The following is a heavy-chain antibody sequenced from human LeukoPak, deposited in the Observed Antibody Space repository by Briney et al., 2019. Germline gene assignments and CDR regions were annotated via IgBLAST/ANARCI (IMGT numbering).Heavy chain of an antibody. V-gene: IGHV3-73*01. Sequence: GGSLKRSCAASGVTFSGFAMHGGRHGSGKGVEWGGRIRRPADNYATAYAASVKGRFTISRDDSKNTAYLQMNSLETEDTAVYYCTRRGDKHYDSSGGDFWGQGTLVTVSS. CDR3: TRRGDKHYDSSGGDF. CDR2: IRRPADNYAT. CDR1: GVTFSGFA. J-gene: IGHJ4*02. D-gene: IGHD3-22*01.